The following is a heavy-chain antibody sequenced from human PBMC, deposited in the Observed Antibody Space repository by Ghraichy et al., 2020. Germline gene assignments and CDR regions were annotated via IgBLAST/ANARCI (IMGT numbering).Heavy chain of an antibody. V-gene: IGHV1-69*04. CDR1: GGTFSSYA. Sequence: SVKVSCKASGGTFSSYAISWVRQAPGQGHEWMGRIIPILGIANYAQKFQGRVTITADKSTSTAYMELSSLRYEDTAVYYCARDSSGYYTTYFQHWSQGTLVTVSS. CDR2: IIPILGIA. CDR3: ARDSSGYYTTYFQH. D-gene: IGHD3-22*01. J-gene: IGHJ1*01.